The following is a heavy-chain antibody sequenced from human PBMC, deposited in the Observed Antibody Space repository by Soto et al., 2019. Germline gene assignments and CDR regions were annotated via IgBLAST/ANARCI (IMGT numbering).Heavy chain of an antibody. V-gene: IGHV4-39*01. CDR3: VSQVPGIANYFDY. CDR2: ISYSGST. J-gene: IGHJ4*02. CDR1: GGSISSDSYY. D-gene: IGHD2-21*01. Sequence: SETLSLTCTVSGGSISSDSYYWGWIRQSPEKGLEWIASISYSGSTYYNPTLKSRLIISVDTSKNQFSLKLSSVTAADTAVYYCVSQVPGIANYFDYWGQGALVTVSS.